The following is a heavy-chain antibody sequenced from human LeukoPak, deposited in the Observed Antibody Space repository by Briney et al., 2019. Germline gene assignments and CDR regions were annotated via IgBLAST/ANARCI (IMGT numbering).Heavy chain of an antibody. V-gene: IGHV3-30*03. D-gene: IGHD6-6*01. CDR3: ARSYSSSRGTFDY. J-gene: IGHJ4*02. Sequence: SGGSLRLSCAASGFGFSTYNMHWVRQAPGKGLEWVAVIPYDGSNKYYADSVKGRFTISRDNSKNTLYLQMNSLRAEDTAVYYCARSYSSSRGTFDYWGQGTLVTVSS. CDR1: GFGFSTYN. CDR2: IPYDGSNK.